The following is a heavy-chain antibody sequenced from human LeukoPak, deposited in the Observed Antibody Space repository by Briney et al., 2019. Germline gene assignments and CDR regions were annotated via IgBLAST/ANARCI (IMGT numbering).Heavy chain of an antibody. CDR1: GDTFSSYA. Sequence: SVKLSCKASGDTFSSYAISWVRHAPRQGREWMGGIIPSVGTANYAQKFQGRVTITTDASTSTAYMELSSLRSEDTAVYYCAREYYSSCWYIFGYWGQGTPVTVSS. CDR3: AREYYSSCWYIFGY. J-gene: IGHJ4*02. V-gene: IGHV1-69*05. CDR2: IIPSVGTA. D-gene: IGHD6-19*01.